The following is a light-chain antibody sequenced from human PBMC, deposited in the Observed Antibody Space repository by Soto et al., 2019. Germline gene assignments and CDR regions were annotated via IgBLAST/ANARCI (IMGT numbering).Light chain of an antibody. V-gene: IGKV1-39*01. CDR2: AAS. J-gene: IGKJ5*01. CDR1: QDVRSF. Sequence: DIQMTQSPSSLSASVGDRVTITCQASQDVRSFLNWYQQKPGKAPKLLIYAASSLQSGVPSRFSGSGSGTDFTLTISSLQPEDFATYYCQQSYSTHPITFCQGTRLEIK. CDR3: QQSYSTHPIT.